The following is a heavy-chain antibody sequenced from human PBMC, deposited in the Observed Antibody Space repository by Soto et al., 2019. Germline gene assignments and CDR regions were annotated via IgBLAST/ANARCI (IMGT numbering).Heavy chain of an antibody. J-gene: IGHJ6*03. D-gene: IGHD5-18*01. CDR3: ARVLRGYVYYYYMDV. CDR1: GGSFSGYY. Sequence: PSETLSLTCAVYGGSFSGYYWSWIRQPPGKGLEWIGEINHSGSTNYNPSLKSRVTISVDTSKNQFSLKLSSVTAADTAVYYCARVLRGYVYYYYMDVWGKGTTVTVSS. V-gene: IGHV4-34*01. CDR2: INHSGST.